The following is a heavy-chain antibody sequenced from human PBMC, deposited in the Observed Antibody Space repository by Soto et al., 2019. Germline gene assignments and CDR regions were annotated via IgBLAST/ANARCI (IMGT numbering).Heavy chain of an antibody. CDR2: IIPIFGTA. J-gene: IGHJ6*02. Sequence: ASVKVSCKASGGTFSSYAISWVRQAPGQGLEWMGGIIPIFGTANYAQKFQGRVTITADESTSTAYMELSSLRSEDTAVYYCARERALGYCSSTSCYGLQYGVDVWGQGTTVTVSS. CDR1: GGTFSSYA. V-gene: IGHV1-69*13. D-gene: IGHD2-2*01. CDR3: ARERALGYCSSTSCYGLQYGVDV.